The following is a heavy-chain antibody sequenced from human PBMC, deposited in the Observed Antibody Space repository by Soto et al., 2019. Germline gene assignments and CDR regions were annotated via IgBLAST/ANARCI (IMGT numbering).Heavy chain of an antibody. V-gene: IGHV4-34*01. CDR3: ARGLVGDTPLYYFDY. D-gene: IGHD1-26*01. CDR1: GGSFSGYY. J-gene: IGHJ4*02. Sequence: SETLSLTCAVYGGSFSGYYWSWIRQPPGKGLEWIGEINHSGSTNYNPSLKSRVTISVDTSKNQFSLKLSSVTAADTAVYYCARGLVGDTPLYYFDYWGPXTLVTVSS. CDR2: INHSGST.